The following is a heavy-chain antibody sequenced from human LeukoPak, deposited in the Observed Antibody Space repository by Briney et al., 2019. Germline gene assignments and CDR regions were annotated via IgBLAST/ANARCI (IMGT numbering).Heavy chain of an antibody. CDR2: MNPNSGNT. V-gene: IGHV1-8*01. D-gene: IGHD3-22*01. J-gene: IGHJ5*02. CDR1: GYTFTIYD. Sequence: GASVKVSCKASGYTFTIYDINWVRQATGQGLEWMGWMNPNSGNTGYAQKFQGRVTMTRNTSISTAYMELSSLRSEDTAVYYCARGRGYYDSSGYYYWFDPWGQGTLVSVSS. CDR3: ARGRGYYDSSGYYYWFDP.